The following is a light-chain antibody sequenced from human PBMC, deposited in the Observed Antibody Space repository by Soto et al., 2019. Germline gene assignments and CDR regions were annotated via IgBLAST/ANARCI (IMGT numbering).Light chain of an antibody. J-gene: IGLJ1*01. CDR2: DVA. Sequence: SALTQPASVSGSPGQSITISCTGTSSDVGGSNFVSWYQQHPGKPPKLIIYDVANRPSGVSNRFSGSKSGSTASLIISRLQTEDEADYYCVPYTSSTTYVFGTGTKVTVL. CDR3: VPYTSSTTYV. CDR1: SSDVGGSNF. V-gene: IGLV2-14*03.